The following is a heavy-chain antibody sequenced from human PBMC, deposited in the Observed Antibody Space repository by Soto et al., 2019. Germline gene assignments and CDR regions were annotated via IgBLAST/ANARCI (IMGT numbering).Heavy chain of an antibody. V-gene: IGHV5-51*01. CDR3: ARTMAGQPTYFYYGMDV. Sequence: GESLKISCKCSGYSFTNYWIGWVRQMPGKGLELMGIIYPGDSDSRYSPSFQGQVTISADKSISTAYLQWSSLKASDSAIYYCARTMAGQPTYFYYGMDVWGQGTTVTVSS. CDR1: GYSFTNYW. J-gene: IGHJ6*02. CDR2: IYPGDSDS. D-gene: IGHD6-19*01.